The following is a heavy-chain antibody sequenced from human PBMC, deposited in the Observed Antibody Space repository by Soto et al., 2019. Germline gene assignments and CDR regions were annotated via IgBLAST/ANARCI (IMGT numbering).Heavy chain of an antibody. V-gene: IGHV4-59*01. Sequence: SETLSLTCTVSGGSISSYYWSWIRQPPGKGLDWIGYIYYSGTTNYNPSLKSRVTISLDTSKNQFSLKLSSVTAADTAVYYCARSGGDWFDPWGQGTLVTVSP. D-gene: IGHD3-10*01. CDR3: ARSGGDWFDP. CDR2: IYYSGTT. CDR1: GGSISSYY. J-gene: IGHJ5*02.